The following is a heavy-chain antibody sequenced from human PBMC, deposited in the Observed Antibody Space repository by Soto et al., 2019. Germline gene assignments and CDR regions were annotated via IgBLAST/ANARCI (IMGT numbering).Heavy chain of an antibody. J-gene: IGHJ6*02. CDR3: PKVEGGATTCPFFWYYYYGMNV. Sequence: GGSLRLSCAASGFTFSSYGMHWVRQAPGKGLEWVAVISYDGSNKYYADSVKGRFTISRDNSKNTLYLQMNSLRAEDTVVYYCPKVEGGATTCPFFWYYYYGMNVWGQGTTVTVSS. CDR1: GFTFSSYG. CDR2: ISYDGSNK. V-gene: IGHV3-30*18. D-gene: IGHD1-26*01.